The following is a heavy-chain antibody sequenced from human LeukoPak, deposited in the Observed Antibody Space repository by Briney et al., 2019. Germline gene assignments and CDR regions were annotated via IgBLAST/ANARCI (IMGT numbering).Heavy chain of an antibody. D-gene: IGHD3-16*01. CDR1: GYTLTGYY. J-gene: IGHJ5*02. Sequence: ASVKVSCKASGYTLTGYYIQWVRQAPGQGLECLGWINPNSGATNYAQTFQGRVTMTRDTSISTAYMDLRGLRSDDTAVYYCAKDRASLITGLDPWGQGTLVTVSS. CDR3: AKDRASLITGLDP. CDR2: INPNSGAT. V-gene: IGHV1-2*02.